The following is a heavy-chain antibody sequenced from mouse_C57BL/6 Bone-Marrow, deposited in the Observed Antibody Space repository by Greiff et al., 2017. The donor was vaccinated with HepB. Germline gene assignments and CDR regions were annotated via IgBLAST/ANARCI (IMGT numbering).Heavy chain of an antibody. D-gene: IGHD2-4*01. Sequence: EVKLMESGGGLVQPGGSLKLSCAASGFTFSDYYMYWVRQTPEKRLEWVAYISNGGGSTYYPDTVKGRFTISRDNAKNTLYLQMSRLKSEDTAMYYCARRRITTDWYFDVWGTGTTVTVSS. J-gene: IGHJ1*03. CDR3: ARRRITTDWYFDV. CDR1: GFTFSDYY. CDR2: ISNGGGST. V-gene: IGHV5-12*01.